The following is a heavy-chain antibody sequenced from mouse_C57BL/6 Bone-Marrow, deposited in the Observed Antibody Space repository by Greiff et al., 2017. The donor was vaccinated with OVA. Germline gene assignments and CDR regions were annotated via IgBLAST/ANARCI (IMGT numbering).Heavy chain of an antibody. J-gene: IGHJ3*01. CDR2: ITHSGET. D-gene: IGHD2-5*01. CDR1: GFPITSGYY. CDR3: AGATYYSNPFAY. V-gene: IGHV12-3*01. Sequence: VQLQESGPGLVKPSQSLFLTCSITGFPITSGYYWIWIRQSPGKPLEWMGYITHSGETFYNPSLQSPISITRETSKNQFFLQLNSVTTEDTAMYYCAGATYYSNPFAYWGQGTLVTVSA.